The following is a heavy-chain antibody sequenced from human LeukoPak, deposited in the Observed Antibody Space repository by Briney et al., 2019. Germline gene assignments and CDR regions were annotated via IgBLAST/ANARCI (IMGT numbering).Heavy chain of an antibody. CDR3: ARRIYYYDSSGFETLSAFDI. CDR1: GGSFSGYY. V-gene: IGHV4-34*01. D-gene: IGHD3-22*01. J-gene: IGHJ3*02. Sequence: SETLSLTCAVYGGSFSGYYWSWIRQPPGKGLEWIGEINHSGSTNYNPSLKSRVTISVDTSKNQFSLKLSSVTAADTAVYYCARRIYYYDSSGFETLSAFDIWGQGTMVTVSS. CDR2: INHSGST.